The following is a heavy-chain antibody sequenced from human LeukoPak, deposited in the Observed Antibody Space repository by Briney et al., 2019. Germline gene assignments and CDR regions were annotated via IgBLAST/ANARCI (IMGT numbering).Heavy chain of an antibody. CDR3: ARGSETYDYDSSGYPVYYYMDV. J-gene: IGHJ6*03. V-gene: IGHV4-34*01. D-gene: IGHD3-22*01. Sequence: SETLSLTCAVYGGTFSNYYWNWIRQLPGKGLEWIGEINHSGSTNYNPSLRSRVTLLVDTSKNQFSLKLTSVTAADTAVYYCARGSETYDYDSSGYPVYYYMDVWDKGTTVTVSS. CDR1: GGTFSNYY. CDR2: INHSGST.